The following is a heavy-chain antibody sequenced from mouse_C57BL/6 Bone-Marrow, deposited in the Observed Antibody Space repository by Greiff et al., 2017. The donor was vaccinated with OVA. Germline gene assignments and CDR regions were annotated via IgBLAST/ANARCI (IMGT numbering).Heavy chain of an antibody. CDR1: GYSITRDY. J-gene: IGHJ3*01. Sequence: EVQLQESGPGLAKPSQTLSLPCSVTGYSITRDYWNWIRKFPGNKLEYMGYISYSGSTYYNPSLKSRISITRDTSKNQYYLQLNSVTTEDTATYYCARDDGYYGVAYWGQGTLVTVSA. CDR2: ISYSGST. V-gene: IGHV3-8*01. D-gene: IGHD2-3*01. CDR3: ARDDGYYGVAY.